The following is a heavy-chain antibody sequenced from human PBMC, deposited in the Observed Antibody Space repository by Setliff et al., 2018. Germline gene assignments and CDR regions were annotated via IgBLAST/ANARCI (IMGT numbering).Heavy chain of an antibody. Sequence: SETLSLTCKVSGDSMNSGVYYWAWIRQPPGKGLEWIGRIYSGGTTYYNSSLKSRVTISVDTSKNQFSLKLSSVTAADTAVYYCARGRNVAARLLDSWGQGARVTVSS. CDR3: ARGRNVAARLLDS. J-gene: IGHJ4*02. CDR2: IYSGGTT. V-gene: IGHV4-39*07. CDR1: GDSMNSGVYY. D-gene: IGHD6-6*01.